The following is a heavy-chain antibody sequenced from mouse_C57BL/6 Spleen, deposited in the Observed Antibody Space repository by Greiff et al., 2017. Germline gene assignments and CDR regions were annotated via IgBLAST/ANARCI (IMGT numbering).Heavy chain of an antibody. CDR1: GYSITSGYY. CDR2: ISYDGSN. J-gene: IGHJ3*01. V-gene: IGHV3-6*01. Sequence: VQLKESGPGLVKPSQSLSLTCSVTGYSITSGYYWNWIRQFPGNKLEWMGYISYDGSNNYNPSLKNRISITRDTSKNQCCLKLNSGTTEDTATYYCAVYYDYDPFADWGQGTLVTVSA. D-gene: IGHD2-4*01. CDR3: AVYYDYDPFAD.